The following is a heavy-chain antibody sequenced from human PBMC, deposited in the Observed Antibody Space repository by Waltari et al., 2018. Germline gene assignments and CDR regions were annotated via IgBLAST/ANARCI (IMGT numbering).Heavy chain of an antibody. Sequence: EVHLVDSGGDLVQPGGSRRLSCAASGFTFSNYWMSWARQAPGKGLEWVGNIKPDGGDKYYADSVKGRFIISRDNTKNSLYLQMNSLRVEDTAVYYCTRGDFWGQGTLVTVSS. D-gene: IGHD3-3*01. CDR2: IKPDGGDK. CDR3: TRGDF. CDR1: GFTFSNYW. J-gene: IGHJ4*02. V-gene: IGHV3-7*01.